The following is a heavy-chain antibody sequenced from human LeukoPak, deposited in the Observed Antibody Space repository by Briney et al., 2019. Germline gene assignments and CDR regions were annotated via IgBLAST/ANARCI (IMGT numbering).Heavy chain of an antibody. V-gene: IGHV1-46*01. D-gene: IGHD2-2*01. CDR3: ASRWVVPAAPTRGDYYYMDV. CDR1: GYTFTSYY. Sequence: ASVKVSCKASGYTFTSYYMHWVRQAPGQGLEWMGIINPSGGSTSYAQKFQGRVTMTRDTSTSTVYMELSSLRSEDTAVYYCASRWVVPAAPTRGDYYYMDVWGKGTTVTVSS. CDR2: INPSGGST. J-gene: IGHJ6*03.